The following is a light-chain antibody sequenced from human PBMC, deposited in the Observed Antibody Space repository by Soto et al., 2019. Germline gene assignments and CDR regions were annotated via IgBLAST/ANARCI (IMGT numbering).Light chain of an antibody. CDR1: QGISNY. J-gene: IGKJ1*01. V-gene: IGKV1-27*01. CDR2: AAS. Sequence: DIQMTQSPSSLSASVGDRVTITCRASQGISNYLAWYQQKPGKVPKLLIYAASTLQAGLPSRFSGSGSGTDFTLTISSLQPADVSTYYCQTYNCVPGTFGQETNVEIK. CDR3: QTYNCVPGT.